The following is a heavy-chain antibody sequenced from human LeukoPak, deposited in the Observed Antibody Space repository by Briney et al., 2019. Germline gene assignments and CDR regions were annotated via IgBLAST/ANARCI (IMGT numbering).Heavy chain of an antibody. V-gene: IGHV3-30*02. Sequence: GGSLRLSCAASGFTFSSYGMHWVRQAPGKGLEWVAFIRYDGSNKYYADSVKGRFTISRDNSKNTLYLQMNSLRAEDTAVYYCAKDGVELLWLGEFGDYWGQGTLVTVSS. CDR1: GFTFSSYG. D-gene: IGHD3-10*01. J-gene: IGHJ4*02. CDR3: AKDGVELLWLGEFGDY. CDR2: IRYDGSNK.